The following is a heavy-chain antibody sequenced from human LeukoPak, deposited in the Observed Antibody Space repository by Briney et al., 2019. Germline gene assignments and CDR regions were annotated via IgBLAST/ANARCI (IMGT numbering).Heavy chain of an antibody. Sequence: NPSETLSLTCTVSGGSISNYYWSWIRQPPGKGLEWIGYIYASGGTNYNPSLKSRVTISVDTSKNQFSLNLSSVTAADTAVYYCARHGKGGSHFYAFDIWGRGTMVTVSS. CDR1: GGSISNYY. V-gene: IGHV4-4*09. J-gene: IGHJ3*02. CDR3: ARHGKGGSHFYAFDI. D-gene: IGHD1-26*01. CDR2: IYASGGT.